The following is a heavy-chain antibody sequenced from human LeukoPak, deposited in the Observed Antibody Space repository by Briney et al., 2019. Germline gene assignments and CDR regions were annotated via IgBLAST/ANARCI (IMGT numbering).Heavy chain of an antibody. J-gene: IGHJ5*02. D-gene: IGHD3-3*01. Sequence: GGSLRLSCAASGFTFTSYAMSWVRQAPGKGLEWVSAISGSGDSTYYADSVKGRFTISRDNSKNTLYLQMNSLRAEDTAVYYCAKDQYYDFWSGYSVWFDPWGQGTLVTVSS. CDR3: AKDQYYDFWSGYSVWFDP. CDR1: GFTFTSYA. CDR2: ISGSGDST. V-gene: IGHV3-23*01.